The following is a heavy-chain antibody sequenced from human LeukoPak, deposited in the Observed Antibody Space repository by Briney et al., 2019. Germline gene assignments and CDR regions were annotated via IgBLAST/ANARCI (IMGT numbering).Heavy chain of an antibody. V-gene: IGHV3-23*01. CDR2: ISGSGGST. D-gene: IGHD3-22*01. CDR3: AKGKYYYDSSVALALARAFDY. Sequence: PGGSLRLSCAASGFTFSSYAMSWVRQAPGKGLEWVSAISGSGGSTYYADSVKGRFTISRDNSKNTLYLQMNSLRAEDTAVYYCAKGKYYYDSSVALALARAFDYWGQGTLVTVSS. CDR1: GFTFSSYA. J-gene: IGHJ4*02.